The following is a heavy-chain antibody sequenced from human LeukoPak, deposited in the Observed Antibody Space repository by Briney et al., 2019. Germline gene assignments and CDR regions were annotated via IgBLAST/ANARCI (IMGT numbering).Heavy chain of an antibody. V-gene: IGHV1-2*06. CDR3: ASDYCSSTSCLFDY. Sequence: GASVKVSFKASGYTFTGYHMHWVRQAPGQGLEWVGRINPNSGETNYAQKFQGRVAMTRDTSIATAFMDLTRLRSDDTAVYYCASDYCSSTSCLFDYWGQGTLVTVSS. CDR1: GYTFTGYH. D-gene: IGHD2-2*01. CDR2: INPNSGET. J-gene: IGHJ4*02.